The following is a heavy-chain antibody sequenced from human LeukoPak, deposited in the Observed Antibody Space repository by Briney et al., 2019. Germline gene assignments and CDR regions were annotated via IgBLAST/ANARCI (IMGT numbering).Heavy chain of an antibody. D-gene: IGHD3-22*01. CDR3: ARGYDSSGFDQYFQH. CDR1: SGSISSYY. V-gene: IGHV4-4*07. J-gene: IGHJ1*01. Sequence: SETLSLTSTVSSGSISSYYWSWIRQPAGKGLEWIGRIYTSGSTHYNPSLKSRVTMSVDTSKNQFSLKLSSVTAADTAVYYCARGYDSSGFDQYFQHWGQGTLVTVSS. CDR2: IYTSGST.